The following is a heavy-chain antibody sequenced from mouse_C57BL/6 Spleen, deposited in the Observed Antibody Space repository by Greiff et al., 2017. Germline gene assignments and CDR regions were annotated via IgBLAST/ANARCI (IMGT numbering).Heavy chain of an antibody. CDR2: IVPSDSYT. CDR3: ARSTVAPFDY. J-gene: IGHJ2*01. Sequence: VQLQQPGAELVMPGASVKLSCKASGYTFTSYWMHWVKQRPGQGLEWIGEIVPSDSYTNYNQKFKGKSTLTVDKSSSTAYMQLSSLTSEDSAVYYCARSTVAPFDYWGQGTTLTVSS. V-gene: IGHV1-69*01. CDR1: GYTFTSYW. D-gene: IGHD1-1*01.